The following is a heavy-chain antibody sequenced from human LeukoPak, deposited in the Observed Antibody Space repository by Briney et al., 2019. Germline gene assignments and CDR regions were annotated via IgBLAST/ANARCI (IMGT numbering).Heavy chain of an antibody. CDR1: GGSISSSSYY. Sequence: SETLSLTCTVSGGSISSSSYYWGWIRQPPGKGLEWSGSIYYSGSTYYNPSLKSRVTISVDTSKNQFSLKLSSVTAADTAVYYSAKHSSTGPYPRYFDYCGQGTLVTVSS. V-gene: IGHV4-39*01. J-gene: IGHJ4*02. CDR2: IYYSGST. CDR3: AKHSSTGPYPRYFDY.